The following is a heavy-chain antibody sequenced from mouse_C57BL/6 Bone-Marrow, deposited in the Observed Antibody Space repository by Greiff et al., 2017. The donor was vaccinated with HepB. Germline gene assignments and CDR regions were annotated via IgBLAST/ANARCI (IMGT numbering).Heavy chain of an antibody. D-gene: IGHD1-1*01. Sequence: VQLQQSGPELVKPGASVKISCKASGYTFTDYYMNWVKQSHGKSLEWIGDINPNNGGTSYNQKFKGKATLTVDKSSSTAYIELRSLTSEDSSVYDCARYRITTVVRRYFDVWGTGTTVTVSS. CDR2: INPNNGGT. V-gene: IGHV1-26*01. J-gene: IGHJ1*03. CDR3: ARYRITTVVRRYFDV. CDR1: GYTFTDYY.